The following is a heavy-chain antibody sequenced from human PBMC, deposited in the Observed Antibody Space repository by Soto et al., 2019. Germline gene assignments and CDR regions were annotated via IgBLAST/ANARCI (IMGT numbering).Heavy chain of an antibody. CDR3: ARLHFDFWSGYIPFDY. V-gene: IGHV4-39*01. CDR2: IYYSGST. D-gene: IGHD3-3*01. Sequence: SETLSLTCTVSGGSISSSSYYWGWIRQPPGKGLEWIGSIYYSGSTYYNPSLKSRVTISVDTSKNQFSLKLSSVTAADTAVYYCARLHFDFWSGYIPFDYWGQGTLVTVSS. J-gene: IGHJ4*02. CDR1: GGSISSSSYY.